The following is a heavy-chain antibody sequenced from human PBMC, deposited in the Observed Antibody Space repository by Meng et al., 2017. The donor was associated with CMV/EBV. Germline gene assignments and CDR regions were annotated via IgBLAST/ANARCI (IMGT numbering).Heavy chain of an antibody. D-gene: IGHD3-10*01. V-gene: IGHV1-18*01. J-gene: IGHJ5*02. CDR2: ISAYNGNT. Sequence: VQPGGWVKKPGASVKVLCKASGYTVTSYGISWVRQAPGQGLEWMGWISAYNGNTNYAQKLQGRVTMTTDTSTSTAYMELRSLRSDDTAVYYCARNYYGSGSWFDPWGQGTLVTVSS. CDR1: GYTVTSYG. CDR3: ARNYYGSGSWFDP.